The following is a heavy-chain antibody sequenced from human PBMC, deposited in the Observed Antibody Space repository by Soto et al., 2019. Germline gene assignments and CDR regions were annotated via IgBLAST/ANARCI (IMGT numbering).Heavy chain of an antibody. V-gene: IGHV4-34*01. Sequence: SETLSLTCAVYGGSFSGYYWSWIRQPPGKGLEWIGEINHSGSTNYNPSLKSRVTISVDTSKNLFPLKLSFVTAADTVFFYCARGDYDSSVYSYVFDYWGQGTLVTVSS. D-gene: IGHD3-22*01. CDR3: ARGDYDSSVYSYVFDY. J-gene: IGHJ4*02. CDR1: GGSFSGYY. CDR2: INHSGST.